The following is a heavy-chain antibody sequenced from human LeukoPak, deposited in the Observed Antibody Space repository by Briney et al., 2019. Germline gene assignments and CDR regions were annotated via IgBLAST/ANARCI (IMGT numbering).Heavy chain of an antibody. CDR2: ISASGGST. Sequence: GGYLRCYCAASGFTFSSYAMSWVRQAPGNGLEWVSAISASGGSTYYADSVKGRFTMSRDNSKNTLYLKMNSLRAEDTAVYYCAREVYYYDSSGYYYSGGFGYRGQGTLVTVSS. V-gene: IGHV3-23*01. CDR1: GFTFSSYA. CDR3: AREVYYYDSSGYYYSGGFGY. D-gene: IGHD3-22*01. J-gene: IGHJ4*02.